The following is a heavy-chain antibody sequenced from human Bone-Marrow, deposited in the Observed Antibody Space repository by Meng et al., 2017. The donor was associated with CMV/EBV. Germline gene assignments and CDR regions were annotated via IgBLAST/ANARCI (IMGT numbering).Heavy chain of an antibody. CDR3: VDYGDRLFLD. CDR1: GGSISSSSYY. D-gene: IGHD4-17*01. V-gene: IGHV4-39*01. J-gene: IGHJ4*02. CDR2: IYYSGST. Sequence: GSLRLTCTVSGGSISSSSYYWGWIRQPPGKGLEWIGSIYYSGSTYYNPSLKSRVTISVDTSKHQFSLKLSSVTAADTAVYYCVDYGDRLFLDWGQGTLVTVSS.